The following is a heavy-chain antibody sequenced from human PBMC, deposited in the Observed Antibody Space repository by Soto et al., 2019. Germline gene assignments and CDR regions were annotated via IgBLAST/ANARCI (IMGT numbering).Heavy chain of an antibody. D-gene: IGHD6-19*01. CDR2: ISYDGSNK. J-gene: IGHJ4*02. Sequence: GGSLRLSCAASGFTFSSYAMHWVRQAPGKGLEWVAVISYDGSNKYYADSVKGRFTISRDNSKNTLYLQMNSLRAEDTAVYYCARGLGSGWYGRYFDYWGQGTLVTVSS. CDR3: ARGLGSGWYGRYFDY. CDR1: GFTFSSYA. V-gene: IGHV3-30-3*01.